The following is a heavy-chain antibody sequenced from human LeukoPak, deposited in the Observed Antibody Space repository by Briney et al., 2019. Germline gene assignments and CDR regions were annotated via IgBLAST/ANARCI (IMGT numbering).Heavy chain of an antibody. CDR3: ARAPFSGGYCSSTSCYSRFGY. CDR1: GFSLSGHS. CDR2: ISSSSSTI. D-gene: IGHD2-2*01. V-gene: IGHV3-48*01. J-gene: IGHJ4*02. Sequence: GGSLRLSCAASGFSLSGHSLNWVRQAPGKGLEWVSYISSSSSTIYYADSVKGRFTISRDNAKNSLYLQMNSLRAEDTAVYYCARAPFSGGYCSSTSCYSRFGYWGQGTLVTVSS.